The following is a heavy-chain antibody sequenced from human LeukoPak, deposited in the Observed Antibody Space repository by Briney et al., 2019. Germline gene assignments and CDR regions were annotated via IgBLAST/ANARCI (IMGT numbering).Heavy chain of an antibody. CDR3: AREDNWNYDDWFDP. CDR1: GYIFTNYN. D-gene: IGHD1-7*01. Sequence: ASVKVSCKASGYIFTNYNTHWVRQAPGQGLEWMGWINPKSGGTNYAQKFQGRVTMTTDPSISTAYMELSRLRSDDTAVYYCAREDNWNYDDWFDPWGQGTLVTVSS. V-gene: IGHV1-2*02. CDR2: INPKSGGT. J-gene: IGHJ5*02.